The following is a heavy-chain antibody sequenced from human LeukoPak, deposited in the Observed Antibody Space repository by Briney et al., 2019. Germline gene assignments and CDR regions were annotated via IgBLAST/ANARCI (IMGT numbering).Heavy chain of an antibody. Sequence: SETLSLTCTVSGGSISSYYWSWIRQPPGKGLEWIAYIYYSGSTNYNPSLKSRVTISVDTSNNLFSLRLTYVTAADTAVYYCARVGDSGSSFDYWGQGIQVTVSS. D-gene: IGHD3-10*01. CDR1: GGSISSYY. J-gene: IGHJ4*02. CDR2: IYYSGST. V-gene: IGHV4-59*01. CDR3: ARVGDSGSSFDY.